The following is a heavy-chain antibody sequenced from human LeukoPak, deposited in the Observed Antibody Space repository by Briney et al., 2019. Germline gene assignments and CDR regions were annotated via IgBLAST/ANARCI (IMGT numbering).Heavy chain of an antibody. CDR3: ARFPRDGIAAADANWFDP. CDR1: GGSISSSSYY. CDR2: IYYSGST. V-gene: IGHV4-39*07. J-gene: IGHJ5*02. D-gene: IGHD6-13*01. Sequence: TSETLSLTCTVSGGSISSSSYYWGWIRQPPGKGLEWIGSIYYSGSTYYNPSPKRRVTISVDKSKNQFSLKLSSVTAADTTVYYCARFPRDGIAAADANWFDPWGQGTLVTVSS.